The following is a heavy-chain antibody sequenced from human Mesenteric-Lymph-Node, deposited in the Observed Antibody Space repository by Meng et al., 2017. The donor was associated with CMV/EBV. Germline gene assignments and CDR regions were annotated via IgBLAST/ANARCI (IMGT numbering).Heavy chain of an antibody. J-gene: IGHJ5*02. D-gene: IGHD3-10*01. CDR1: GFSFRSYW. Sequence: GESLKISCGGSGFSFRSYWMSWVRQAPGKGLEWVANIKLDGSDTHYVDSVRGRFTVSRDNAKNSLYLQMNSLRAEDTAVYYCGREVPGGATALDLWGQGTLVTVSS. V-gene: IGHV3-7*01. CDR3: GREVPGGATALDL. CDR2: IKLDGSDT.